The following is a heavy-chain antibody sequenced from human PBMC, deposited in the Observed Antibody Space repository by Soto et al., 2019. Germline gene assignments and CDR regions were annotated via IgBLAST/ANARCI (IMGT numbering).Heavy chain of an antibody. D-gene: IGHD3-22*01. CDR1: GGSISSGDYY. J-gene: IGHJ5*02. CDR2: IYYSGST. V-gene: IGHV4-30-4*01. Sequence: SETLSLTCTVSGGSISSGDYYWSWIRQPPGKGLEWIGYIYYSGSTYYNPSLKSRVTISVDTSKNQFSLKLSSVTAADTAVYYCAREAGYYDSSGYYYSCFDTWGQGTLVTVSS. CDR3: AREAGYYDSSGYYYSCFDT.